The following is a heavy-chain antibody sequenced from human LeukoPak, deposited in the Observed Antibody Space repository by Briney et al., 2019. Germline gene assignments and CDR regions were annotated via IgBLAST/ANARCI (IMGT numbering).Heavy chain of an antibody. Sequence: GGSLRLSCAASGFTFSSYSMNWVRQAPGKGLEWVSYISSSSSTIYYADSVKGRFTISGDNAKNSLYLQMNSLRAEDTAVYYCARAMYSSSAWGQGTLVTVSS. CDR3: ARAMYSSSA. CDR2: ISSSSSTI. CDR1: GFTFSSYS. V-gene: IGHV3-48*01. D-gene: IGHD6-13*01. J-gene: IGHJ4*02.